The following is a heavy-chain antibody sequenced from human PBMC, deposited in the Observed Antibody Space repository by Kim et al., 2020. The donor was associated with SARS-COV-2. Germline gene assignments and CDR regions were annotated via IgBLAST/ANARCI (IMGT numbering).Heavy chain of an antibody. Sequence: YDADSVKGRFTISRDNNKNSLYLQMNSLRGEDSAFYYCARASPDYYYAMDVWGQGTTVTVSS. D-gene: IGHD6-6*01. J-gene: IGHJ6*02. V-gene: IGHV3-43D*03. CDR3: ARASPDYYYAMDV.